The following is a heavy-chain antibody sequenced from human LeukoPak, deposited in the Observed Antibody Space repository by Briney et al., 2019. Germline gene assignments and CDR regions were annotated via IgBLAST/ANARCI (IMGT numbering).Heavy chain of an antibody. Sequence: GGSLRLSCAASGFTFSSYAMHWVRQTPGKGLEWVSAISGSGGSTYYADSVKGRFTISRDNSKNTLYLQMNSLRTEDTAVYYCAKDREEYYDFWSGYLARIYFDYWGQGTLVTVSS. CDR2: ISGSGGST. CDR1: GFTFSSYA. CDR3: AKDREEYYDFWSGYLARIYFDY. J-gene: IGHJ4*02. V-gene: IGHV3-23*01. D-gene: IGHD3-3*01.